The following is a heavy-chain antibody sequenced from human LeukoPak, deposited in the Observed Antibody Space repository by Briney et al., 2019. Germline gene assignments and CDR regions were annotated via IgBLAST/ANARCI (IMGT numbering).Heavy chain of an antibody. CDR2: INNDGSTT. V-gene: IGHV3-74*01. J-gene: IGHJ4*02. Sequence: GGSLRLSCAASGFTFSNYWMHWVRQTPGKGLVWVSRINNDGSTTSYADSVKGRFTISRDNAKNSLYLQMNSLRAEDTAVYYCAREGQGKWELFGEVDYWGQGILVTVSS. D-gene: IGHD1-26*01. CDR3: AREGQGKWELFGEVDY. CDR1: GFTFSNYW.